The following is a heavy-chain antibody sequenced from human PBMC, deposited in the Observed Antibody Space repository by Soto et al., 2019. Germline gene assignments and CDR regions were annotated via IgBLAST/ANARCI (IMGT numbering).Heavy chain of an antibody. V-gene: IGHV3-15*01. J-gene: IGHJ6*03. CDR1: GFSFTYAW. D-gene: IGHD2-2*03. CDR3: TWIGRSGDYYYYMDV. CDR2: IKSKTGGRTV. Sequence: ELPLVESGGGLVKPGGSLRLSCAASGFSFTYAWMSWVRQAPGKGLEWVARIKSKTGGRTVDYAAPVKDRFTISRDDSKDTLFLQINSLKTEDTAVYYCTWIGRSGDYYYYMDVWGKGTAVTVSS.